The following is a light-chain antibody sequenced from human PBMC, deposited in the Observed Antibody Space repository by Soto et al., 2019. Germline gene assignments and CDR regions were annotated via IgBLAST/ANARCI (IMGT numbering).Light chain of an antibody. V-gene: IGLV2-14*01. CDR3: SSYTGSSTLDVV. CDR1: SSDVGGYNY. Sequence: QLVLTQPASVSGSPGQSITISCTGTSSDVGGYNYVSWYQQHPGKAPKLMIYDVSDRPSGVSNRFSGSKSGNTASLTISGLQTEDEADYYCSSYTGSSTLDVVFGGGTKLTVL. J-gene: IGLJ2*01. CDR2: DVS.